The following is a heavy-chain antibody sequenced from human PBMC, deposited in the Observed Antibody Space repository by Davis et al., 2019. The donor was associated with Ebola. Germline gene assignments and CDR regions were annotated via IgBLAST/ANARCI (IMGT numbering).Heavy chain of an antibody. D-gene: IGHD1-26*01. Sequence: SETLSLTCTVSGGSISSSSYYWTWIRQPAGKGLEWIGHVYSIGTTNYNPSLKSRVTISLDTSKNHFSLKLSSVTAADTAVYYCARDVGRAGWFDPWGQGTLVTVSS. CDR2: VYSIGTT. V-gene: IGHV4-61*09. CDR1: GGSISSSSYY. J-gene: IGHJ5*02. CDR3: ARDVGRAGWFDP.